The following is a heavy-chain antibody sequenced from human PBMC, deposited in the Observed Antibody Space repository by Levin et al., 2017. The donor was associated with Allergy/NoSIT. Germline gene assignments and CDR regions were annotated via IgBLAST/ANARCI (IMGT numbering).Heavy chain of an antibody. D-gene: IGHD5-18*01. CDR2: INPNSGGT. V-gene: IGHV1-2*02. CDR3: ARGGRDTYGIIDH. Sequence: ASVKVSCKASGYTFSDYSMHWVRQAPGQGLEWMGWINPNSGGTNYAQKFQGRVTMTRDTSISTAYAELRILRSDDTAVYYCARGGRDTYGIIDHWGQGTLVTVSS. J-gene: IGHJ4*02. CDR1: GYTFSDYS.